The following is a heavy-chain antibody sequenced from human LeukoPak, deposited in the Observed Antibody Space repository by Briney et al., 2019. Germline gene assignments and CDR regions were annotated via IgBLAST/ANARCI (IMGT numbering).Heavy chain of an antibody. J-gene: IGHJ4*02. V-gene: IGHV4-38-2*01. CDR3: ARGLYYSDSSGYYPSFDY. CDR2: IYLSGST. CDR1: GYSISSGYY. Sequence: SETLSLTCAVSGYSISSGYYWGWIRQPPGKGLEWIGSIYLSGSTYDNPSLKSRVTISLDTSKNRFSLKLTSVTAADTAVYYCARGLYYSDSSGYYPSFDYWGQGTLVTVSS. D-gene: IGHD3-22*01.